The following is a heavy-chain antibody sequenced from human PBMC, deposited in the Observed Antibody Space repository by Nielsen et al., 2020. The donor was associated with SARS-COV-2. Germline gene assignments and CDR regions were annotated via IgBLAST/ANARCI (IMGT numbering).Heavy chain of an antibody. J-gene: IGHJ4*02. V-gene: IGHV3-30*04. CDR2: ISYDGSNK. Sequence: WIRQPPGKGLGWVAVISYDGSNKYYADSVKGRFTISRDNSKNTLYLQMNSLRAEDTAVYYCARGGHYDSSGYAPPYFDYWGQGTLVTVSS. D-gene: IGHD3-22*01. CDR3: ARGGHYDSSGYAPPYFDY.